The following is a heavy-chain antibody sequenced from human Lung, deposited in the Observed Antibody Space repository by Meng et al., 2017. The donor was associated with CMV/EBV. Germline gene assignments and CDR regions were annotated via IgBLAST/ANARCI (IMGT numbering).Heavy chain of an antibody. CDR3: ARWATANYYYYGMDV. D-gene: IGHD5-24*01. J-gene: IGHJ6*01. CDR1: GGSFSGYY. Sequence: SXTLSLXCAVYGGSFSGYYWSWIRQPPGKGLEWIGEINHSGSTNYNPSLKSRVTISVDTSKNQFSLKLSSVTAADTAVYYCARWATANYYYYGMDVWGQGNXVNGAS. CDR2: INHSGST. V-gene: IGHV4-34*01.